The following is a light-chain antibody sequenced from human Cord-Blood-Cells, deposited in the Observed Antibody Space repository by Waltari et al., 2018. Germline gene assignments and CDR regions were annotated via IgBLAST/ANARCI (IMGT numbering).Light chain of an antibody. CDR3: QAWDSSTAV. CDR1: QVGGQA. J-gene: IGLJ2*01. V-gene: IGLV3-1*01. Sequence: SYAPTRTPSVSVSPGQTASITISGDQVGGQAACWYQQQPGQSPVLVIYQDSKRPSGIPERFSGSNSGNTATLTISGTQAMDEADYYCQAWDSSTAVFGGGTKLTVL. CDR2: QDS.